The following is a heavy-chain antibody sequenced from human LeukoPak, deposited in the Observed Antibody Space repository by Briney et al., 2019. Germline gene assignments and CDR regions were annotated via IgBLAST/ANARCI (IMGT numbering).Heavy chain of an antibody. CDR2: IYYSGST. CDR1: GGSISSYY. D-gene: IGHD3-10*01. Sequence: SETLSLTCTVSGGSISSYYWSWVRQPPGKGLEWIGYIYYSGSTNYNPSLKSRVTISVDTSKNQFSLKLSSVTAADTAVYYCAREDYYGTGGFDPWGQGTLVTVSS. V-gene: IGHV4-59*01. J-gene: IGHJ5*02. CDR3: AREDYYGTGGFDP.